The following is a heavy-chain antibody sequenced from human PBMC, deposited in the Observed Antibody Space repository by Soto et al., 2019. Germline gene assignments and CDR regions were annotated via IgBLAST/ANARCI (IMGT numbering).Heavy chain of an antibody. CDR1: GYTFTISG. J-gene: IGHJ6*02. CDR3: AADKMSAASDPPGMDV. CDR2: ISAYNGNT. D-gene: IGHD6-25*01. Sequence: ASVKVSCKASGYTFTISGISWVRQAPGQGLEWMGWISAYNGNTNYAQKLQGRVTMTTDTSTSTAYMELRSLRTDDPAVSECAADKMSAASDPPGMDVWGQGTTVTVSS. V-gene: IGHV1-18*01.